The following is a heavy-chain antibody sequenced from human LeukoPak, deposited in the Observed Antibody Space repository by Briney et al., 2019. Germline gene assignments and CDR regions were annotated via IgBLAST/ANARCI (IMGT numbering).Heavy chain of an antibody. CDR3: ARDFDDFWSGYYYFDY. V-gene: IGHV4-4*07. CDR2: IYTSGST. D-gene: IGHD3-3*01. J-gene: IGHJ4*02. CDR1: GGSISSYY. Sequence: PSETLSLTCTVSGGSISSYYWSWIRQPAGKGLEWIGRIYTSGSTNYNPSPQSRVTMSVDTSKNQFSLKLSSVTAADTAVYYCARDFDDFWSGYYYFDYWGQGTLVTVS.